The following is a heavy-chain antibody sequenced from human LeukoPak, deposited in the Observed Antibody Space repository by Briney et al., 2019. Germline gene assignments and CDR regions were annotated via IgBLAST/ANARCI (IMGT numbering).Heavy chain of an antibody. Sequence: SETLSLTCSVSGGSITGYSWGWVRQPPGKGLECIGYMFDRGSPNHHPSLQNRVTTSVDTSKNEFSLRLTSVTAADTAVYCCARRIQLWSYWHFDLWGRGTLVTVSS. D-gene: IGHD5-18*01. J-gene: IGHJ2*01. CDR1: GGSITGYS. V-gene: IGHV4-4*09. CDR3: ARRIQLWSYWHFDL. CDR2: MFDRGSP.